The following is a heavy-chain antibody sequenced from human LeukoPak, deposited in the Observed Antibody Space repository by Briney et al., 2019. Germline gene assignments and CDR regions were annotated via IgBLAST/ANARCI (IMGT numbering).Heavy chain of an antibody. J-gene: IGHJ5*02. Sequence: GGSLRLSCTASGLLFGDYAMTWVRQVPGKGLEWLGCIRSKAYGGTAEYAASVKGRFIISRDDSRSIAYLQMNSLKTEDTAVYYCTRAPSLSWFDPWGQGTLVTVSS. D-gene: IGHD3-10*01. V-gene: IGHV3-49*04. CDR1: GLLFGDYA. CDR3: TRAPSLSWFDP. CDR2: IRSKAYGGTA.